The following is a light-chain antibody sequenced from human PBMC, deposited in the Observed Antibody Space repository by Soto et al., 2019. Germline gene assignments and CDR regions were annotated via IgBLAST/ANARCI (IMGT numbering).Light chain of an antibody. CDR3: QHRSNWPRGT. V-gene: IGKV3-11*01. CDR2: DAS. Sequence: EIVLTQSPATLSLSPGDRATLSCRASQSVSTYLAWYQQKPGQPPRLLIYDASNRATGIPARFSGSGSGTDFTLSISSLEPEDFAVYYCQHRSNWPRGTFGQGTKLEIK. J-gene: IGKJ2*02. CDR1: QSVSTY.